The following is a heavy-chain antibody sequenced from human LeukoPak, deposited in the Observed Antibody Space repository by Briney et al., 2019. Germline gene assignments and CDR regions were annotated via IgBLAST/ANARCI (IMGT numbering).Heavy chain of an antibody. CDR2: IKQDGSEK. J-gene: IGHJ4*02. CDR1: GFTFSSYW. V-gene: IGHV3-7*03. D-gene: IGHD2-15*01. CDR3: AKNPPPRYCSGGSCSSAGY. Sequence: GGSLRLSCAASGFTFSSYWMSWVRQAPGKGLEWVANIKQDGSEKYYVDSVRGRFTISRDNAKNSLYLQMNSLRAEDTAVYYCAKNPPPRYCSGGSCSSAGYWGQGTLVTVSS.